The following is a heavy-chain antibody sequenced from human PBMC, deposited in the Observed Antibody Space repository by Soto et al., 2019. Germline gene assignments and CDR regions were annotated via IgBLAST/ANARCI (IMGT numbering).Heavy chain of an antibody. CDR3: AVPTYYYDGSGYFDAFDI. D-gene: IGHD3-22*01. CDR1: GGTFSSYA. V-gene: IGHV1-69*13. CDR2: IIPIFGTA. J-gene: IGHJ3*02. Sequence: SVKVSCKASGGTFSSYAISWVRQAPGQGLEWMGGIIPIFGTANYAQKFQGRVTITADESTSTAYMELSSLRSEDTAVYYCAVPTYYYDGSGYFDAFDIWGQGTMVTVSS.